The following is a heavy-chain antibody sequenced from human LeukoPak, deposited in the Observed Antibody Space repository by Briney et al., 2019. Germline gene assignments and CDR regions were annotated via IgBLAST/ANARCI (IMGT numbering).Heavy chain of an antibody. J-gene: IGHJ3*02. CDR3: AKDLGQKMVRDAFDI. Sequence: GGSLRLSCAASGFTFSSYSMNWVRQAPGKGLEWVSSISSSSSYIYYADSVKGRFTISRDNSKNTLSLRMNSLRAEDTAVYYCAKDLGQKMVRDAFDIWGQGTLVTVSS. V-gene: IGHV3-21*01. CDR2: ISSSSSYI. CDR1: GFTFSSYS. D-gene: IGHD5-24*01.